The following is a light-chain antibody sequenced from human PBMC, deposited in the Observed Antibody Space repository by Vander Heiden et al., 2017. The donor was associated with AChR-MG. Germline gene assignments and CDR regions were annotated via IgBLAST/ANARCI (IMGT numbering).Light chain of an antibody. V-gene: IGLV1-44*01. CDR1: SSNIGDNS. J-gene: IGLJ3*02. Sequence: QSVLTQPPSASGTPGQRVSIACYGSSSNIGDNSVNWYPQLPGTSPKLLMSANNRRPSGVPDRFSGSKSGTSASVAISGLQSEDEGDYYCTTGDDSQNGPVFGGGTKVTVL. CDR3: TTGDDSQNGPV. CDR2: ANN.